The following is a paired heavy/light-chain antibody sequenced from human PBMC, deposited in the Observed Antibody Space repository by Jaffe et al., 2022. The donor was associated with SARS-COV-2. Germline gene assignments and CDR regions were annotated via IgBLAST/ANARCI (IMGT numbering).Heavy chain of an antibody. CDR2: ISGSGGST. V-gene: IGHV3-23*01. J-gene: IGHJ3*02. Sequence: EVQLLESGGGLVQPGGSLRLSCAASGFTFSSYAMSWVRQAPGKGLEWVSAISGSGGSTYYADSVKGRFTISRDNSKNTLYLQMNSLRAEDTAVYYCAKLGWRWLQLEVENDAFDIWGQGTMVTVSS. CDR1: GFTFSSYA. CDR3: AKLGWRWLQLEVENDAFDI. D-gene: IGHD2-21*01.
Light chain of an antibody. CDR2: DAS. CDR1: QDISNY. V-gene: IGKV1-33*01. CDR3: QQYDNPRLT. J-gene: IGKJ4*01. Sequence: DIQMTQSPSSLSASVGDRVTITCQASQDISNYLNWYQQKPGKAPKLLIYDASNLETGVPSRFSGSGSGTDFTFTISSLQPEDIATYYCQQYDNPRLTFGGGTKVEIK.